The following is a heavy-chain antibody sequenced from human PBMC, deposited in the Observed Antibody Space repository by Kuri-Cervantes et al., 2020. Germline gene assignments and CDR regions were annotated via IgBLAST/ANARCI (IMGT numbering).Heavy chain of an antibody. CDR3: ARDIYSIGWYSWDYYYYGMDV. J-gene: IGHJ6*02. Sequence: GESLKISCAASGFTFSSYGMHWVRQAPGKGLEWVAVISYDGSNKYYADSVKGRFTISRDNSKNTLYLQMGSLRAEDMAVYYCARDIYSIGWYSWDYYYYGMDVWGQGTTVTVSS. D-gene: IGHD6-19*01. CDR1: GFTFSSYG. CDR2: ISYDGSNK. V-gene: IGHV3-30*03.